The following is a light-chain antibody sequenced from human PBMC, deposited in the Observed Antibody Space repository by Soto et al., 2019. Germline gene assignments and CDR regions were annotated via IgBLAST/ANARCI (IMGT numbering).Light chain of an antibody. V-gene: IGKV3-15*01. Sequence: EIVMTQSAATLSVSPGERATLSCRASQSVSSNLAWYQQKPGQAPRLLIYGASTRATNIPARFSGSGSGTEFTLTISSLQSEDFAVYYCQQYNNWPQTFGHGTKVEIK. CDR3: QQYNNWPQT. CDR2: GAS. CDR1: QSVSSN. J-gene: IGKJ1*01.